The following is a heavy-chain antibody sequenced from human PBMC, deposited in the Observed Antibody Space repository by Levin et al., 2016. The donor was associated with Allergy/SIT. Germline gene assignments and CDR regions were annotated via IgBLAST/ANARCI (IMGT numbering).Heavy chain of an antibody. Sequence: SGPTLVKPTQTLTLTCTFSGFSLSTSGVGVGWIRQPPGKALEWLALIYWNDDKRYSPSLKSRLTITKDTSKNQVVLTMTNMDPVDTATYYCAHRLGFGGGLGYGMDVWGQGTTVTVSS. CDR3: AHRLGFGGGLGYGMDV. CDR1: GFSLSTSGVG. J-gene: IGHJ6*02. CDR2: IYWNDDK. D-gene: IGHD3-10*01. V-gene: IGHV2-5*01.